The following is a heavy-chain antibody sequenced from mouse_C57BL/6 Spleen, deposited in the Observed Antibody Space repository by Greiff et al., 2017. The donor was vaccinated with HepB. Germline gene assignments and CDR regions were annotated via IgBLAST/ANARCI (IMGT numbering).Heavy chain of an antibody. CDR3: VRERAYDIDWYDYDGFAY. V-gene: IGHV10-3*01. Sequence: EVQLVESGGGLVQPKGSLKLSCAASGFTFNTYAMHWVRQAPGKGLEWVARIRSKSSNYATYYADSVKDRFTISRDDSQSMLYLQMNNLKTEDTAMYYCVRERAYDIDWYDYDGFAYWGQGTLVTVSA. CDR1: GFTFNTYA. J-gene: IGHJ3*01. CDR2: IRSKSSNYAT. D-gene: IGHD2-4*01.